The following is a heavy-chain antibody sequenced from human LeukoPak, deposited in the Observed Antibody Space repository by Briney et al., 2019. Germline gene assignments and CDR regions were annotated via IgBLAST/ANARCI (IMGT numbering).Heavy chain of an antibody. CDR3: AGMTTVVTEPGWFDP. J-gene: IGHJ5*02. CDR1: GYSISSGYY. CDR2: IYHSGST. D-gene: IGHD4-23*01. V-gene: IGHV4-38-2*02. Sequence: SETLSLTCTVSGYSISSGYYWGWIRQPPGKGLEWIGSIYHSGSTYYNPSLESRVTISVDTSKNQFSLKLSSVTAADTAVYYCAGMTTVVTEPGWFDPWGQGTLVTVSS.